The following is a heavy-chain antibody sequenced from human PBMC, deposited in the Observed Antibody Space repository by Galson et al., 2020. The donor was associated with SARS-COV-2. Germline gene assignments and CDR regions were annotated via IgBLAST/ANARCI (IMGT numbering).Heavy chain of an antibody. CDR3: ARDPGCSGGSCYSRYYYGMDV. J-gene: IGHJ6*02. Sequence: ATETLSLTCTFSGGSISSYYWSWIRQPPGKGLEWIGYIYYSGSTNYNPSLKSRVTISVDTSKNQFSLKLSSVTAADTAVYYCARDPGCSGGSCYSRYYYGMDVWGQGTTVTVSS. V-gene: IGHV4-59*01. D-gene: IGHD2-15*01. CDR1: GGSISSYY. CDR2: IYYSGST.